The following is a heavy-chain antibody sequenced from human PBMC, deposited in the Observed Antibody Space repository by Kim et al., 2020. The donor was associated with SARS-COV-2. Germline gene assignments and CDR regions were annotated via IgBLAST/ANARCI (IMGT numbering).Heavy chain of an antibody. J-gene: IGHJ5*02. V-gene: IGHV1-69*13. CDR2: IIPIFGTA. CDR3: AREGSPPYYDILTGYYPFRVGKNWFDP. D-gene: IGHD3-9*01. CDR1: GGTFSSYA. Sequence: SVKVSCKASGGTFSSYAISWVRQAPGQGLEWMGGIIPIFGTANYAQKFQGRVTITADESTSTAYMELSSLRSEDTAVYYCAREGSPPYYDILTGYYPFRVGKNWFDPWGQGTLVTVSS.